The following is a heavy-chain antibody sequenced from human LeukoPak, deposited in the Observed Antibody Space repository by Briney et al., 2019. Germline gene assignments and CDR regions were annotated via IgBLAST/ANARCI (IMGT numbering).Heavy chain of an antibody. CDR3: ARDVFEPYYFDY. CDR1: GGSISNSSYY. V-gene: IGHV4-39*07. J-gene: IGHJ4*02. D-gene: IGHD3-10*01. Sequence: SETLSLTCTVSGGSISNSSYYWGWIRQPPGKGLEWIGSLLYSGTTHYNPSLRSRVTMSVDTSKNQFSLNLSSLTAADTAMYYCARDVFEPYYFDYWGQGSLVTVSS. CDR2: LLYSGTT.